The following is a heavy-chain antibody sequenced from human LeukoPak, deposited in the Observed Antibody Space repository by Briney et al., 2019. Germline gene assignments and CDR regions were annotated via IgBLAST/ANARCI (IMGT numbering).Heavy chain of an antibody. J-gene: IGHJ3*02. CDR3: AKVYSSSWYDAFDI. D-gene: IGHD6-13*01. Sequence: GGSLRLSCAASGFTFSDYYMSWIRQAPGKGLEWVSYISSSSSTIYYADSVKGRFTISRDNAKNSLYLQMNSLRAEDTALYYCAKVYSSSWYDAFDIWGQGTMVTVSS. CDR1: GFTFSDYY. CDR2: ISSSSSTI. V-gene: IGHV3-11*01.